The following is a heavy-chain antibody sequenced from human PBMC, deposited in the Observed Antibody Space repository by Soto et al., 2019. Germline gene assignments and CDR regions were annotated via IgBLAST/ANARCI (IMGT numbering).Heavy chain of an antibody. CDR2: ISSSSSYI. Sequence: GGSLRLSCAASGFTFSSYSMNWVRQAPGKGLEWVSSISSSSSYIYYADSVKGRFTISRDNAKNSLYLQMNSLRAEDTAVYYCARSHENYGDYDTYDFDYWGQGTLVTVSS. J-gene: IGHJ4*02. V-gene: IGHV3-21*01. CDR3: ARSHENYGDYDTYDFDY. D-gene: IGHD4-17*01. CDR1: GFTFSSYS.